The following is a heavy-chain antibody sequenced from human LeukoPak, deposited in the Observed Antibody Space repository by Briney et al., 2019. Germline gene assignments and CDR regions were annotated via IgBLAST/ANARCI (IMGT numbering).Heavy chain of an antibody. J-gene: IGHJ4*02. CDR3: ARRDDFWSGSGFDY. V-gene: IGHV3-30-3*01. Sequence: GRSLRLSCAASGFTFSSYAMHWVRQAPGKGLEWVAVISYDGSNKYYADSVKGRFTISRDNSKNTLYLQMNSLRAEDTAVYYCARRDDFWSGSGFDYWGQGTLVTVSS. D-gene: IGHD3-3*01. CDR2: ISYDGSNK. CDR1: GFTFSSYA.